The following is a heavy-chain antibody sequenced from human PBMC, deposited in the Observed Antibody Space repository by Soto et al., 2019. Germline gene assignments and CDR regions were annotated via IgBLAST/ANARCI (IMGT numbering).Heavy chain of an antibody. D-gene: IGHD2-2*01. CDR3: ARVYDIVVVPAANERWFDP. CDR2: IIPIFGTT. CDR1: GGTFSSYA. Sequence: SVKVSCKASGGTFSSYAISWVRQAPGQGLEWMGGIIPIFGTTNYAQKLQGRVTMTTDASTSTAYMELRSLRSDDTAVYYCARVYDIVVVPAANERWFDPWGQGTLVTVSS. J-gene: IGHJ5*02. V-gene: IGHV1-69*05.